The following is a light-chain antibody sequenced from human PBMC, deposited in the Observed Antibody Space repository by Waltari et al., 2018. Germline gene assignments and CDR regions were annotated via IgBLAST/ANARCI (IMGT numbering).Light chain of an antibody. J-gene: IGLJ1*01. CDR1: CSDVGAYNY. CDR2: EVT. V-gene: IGLV2-8*01. Sequence: QSALTQPPSASGSPGQSVTISCTGTCSDVGAYNYVSWYQQYPDKAPKLMIYEVTKRPSGVPDRFSGSKSGNTASLTVSGLQAEDEADNYCISYAGNNKYVLGAGTKVTVL. CDR3: ISYAGNNKYV.